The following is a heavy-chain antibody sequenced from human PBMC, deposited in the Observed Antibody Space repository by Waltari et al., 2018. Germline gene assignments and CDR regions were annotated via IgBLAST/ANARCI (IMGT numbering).Heavy chain of an antibody. J-gene: IGHJ4*02. CDR3: AKSPGPGRGYLGAY. D-gene: IGHD5-12*01. CDR1: GFTFSNYD. Sequence: EVQLLDSGGGLVQPGGSLRLSCAAYGFTFSNYDMSWVRQAPGKGLEWVSTISGSGGRTYYAYSVKGRFTISRDNSKNTLFLQMNSLRAEDTAVYYCAKSPGPGRGYLGAYWGQGTLVTVSS. CDR2: ISGSGGRT. V-gene: IGHV3-23*01.